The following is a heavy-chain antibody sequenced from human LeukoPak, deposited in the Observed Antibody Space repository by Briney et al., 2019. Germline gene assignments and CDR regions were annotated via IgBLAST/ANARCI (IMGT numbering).Heavy chain of an antibody. CDR1: GFTFSSYA. Sequence: GESLRLSCAASGFTFSSYAMSWVRQAPGRGLEWVSALRRSGGSTYYADSVKGRFTISRDHSKNTLYLQMNSLRAEDTAVYYCAKRPKDGYNSDYWGQGTLVTVSS. J-gene: IGHJ4*02. CDR3: AKRPKDGYNSDY. D-gene: IGHD5-24*01. CDR2: LRRSGGST. V-gene: IGHV3-23*01.